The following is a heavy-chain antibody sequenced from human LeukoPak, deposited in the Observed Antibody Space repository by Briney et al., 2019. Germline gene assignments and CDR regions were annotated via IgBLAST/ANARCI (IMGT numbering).Heavy chain of an antibody. CDR2: IDYSGST. V-gene: IGHV4-59*01. Sequence: PSETLSLTCTVSGGSISSYYWSWIQQPPGKGLEWIGYIDYSGSTNYNPSLKSRVTISVDTSKNQFSLKLSSVTAADTAVYYCARDVVVVAATPSGHYYHMDVWGKGTTVTVSS. CDR3: ARDVVVVAATPSGHYYHMDV. D-gene: IGHD2-15*01. J-gene: IGHJ6*03. CDR1: GGSISSYY.